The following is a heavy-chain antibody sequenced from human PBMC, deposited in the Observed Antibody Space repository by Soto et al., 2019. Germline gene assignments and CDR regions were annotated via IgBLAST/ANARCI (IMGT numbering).Heavy chain of an antibody. Sequence: QVQLVESGGGVVQPGMSLRLSCAASGFSFSRYAMHWVRQAPGKGLEWVAVIWYDGSQKYFADSVKGRFTISRDNSESTLSLQMNSLSGEDTAVYYCARVPYDDHGIVFDYWGQGAQVTVSS. CDR1: GFSFSRYA. J-gene: IGHJ4*02. V-gene: IGHV3-33*01. CDR2: IWYDGSQK. D-gene: IGHD4-17*01. CDR3: ARVPYDDHGIVFDY.